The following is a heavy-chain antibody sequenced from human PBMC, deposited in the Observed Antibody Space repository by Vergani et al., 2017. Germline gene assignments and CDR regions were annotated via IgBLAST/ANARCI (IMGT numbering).Heavy chain of an antibody. CDR1: GFTFDTYT. CDR3: TTAWSLYYLPGEYFQY. Sequence: EVQLLESGGGLVQPGGSRRLSCAGAGFTFDTYTMAYVRQAPGKGLEWVATISIGGGDIFYADSVKGRFTISRDNSKNTLFLQMNSLKDEDTAVYYCTTAWSLYYLPGEYFQYWGRGTLVSVS. D-gene: IGHD3-10*01. J-gene: IGHJ1*01. V-gene: IGHV3-23*01. CDR2: ISIGGGDI.